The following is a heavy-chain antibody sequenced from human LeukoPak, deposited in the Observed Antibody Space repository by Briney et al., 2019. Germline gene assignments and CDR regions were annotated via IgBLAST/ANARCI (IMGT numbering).Heavy chain of an antibody. CDR3: ARGAVSRDCGGGSCYHFDI. CDR2: MNPSSGNT. CDR1: GYTFTSD. Sequence: ASVKVSCKASGYTFTSDINWVRQATGQGLEWMGWMNPSSGNTDYAPKFQGRVTMTRDISIRTAYMELSSLRSEDTAVYYCARGAVSRDCGGGSCYHFDIWGQGTMVTVSS. V-gene: IGHV1-8*01. D-gene: IGHD2-15*01. J-gene: IGHJ3*02.